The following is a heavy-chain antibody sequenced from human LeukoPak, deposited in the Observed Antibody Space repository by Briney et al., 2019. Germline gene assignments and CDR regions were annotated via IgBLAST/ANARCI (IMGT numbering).Heavy chain of an antibody. CDR1: GFTFSTYG. Sequence: GGSLRLSCAASGFTFSTYGIHWVRQAPGKGLEWVAVIWHDGSNKYYADSVKGRFTISRDNSKYTLYLQMNSLRAEDTAVYFCARAVGPYDYWGQGTPVTLSS. J-gene: IGHJ4*02. CDR3: ARAVGPYDY. CDR2: IWHDGSNK. V-gene: IGHV3-33*01. D-gene: IGHD3-10*01.